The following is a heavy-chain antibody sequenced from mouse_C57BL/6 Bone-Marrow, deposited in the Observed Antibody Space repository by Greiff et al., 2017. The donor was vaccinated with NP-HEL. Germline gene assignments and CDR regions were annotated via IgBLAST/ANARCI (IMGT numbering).Heavy chain of an antibody. CDR2: IYPGNSDT. CDR1: GYTFTSYW. J-gene: IGHJ4*01. Sequence: EVQLQQSGTVLARPGASVKMSCKTSGYTFTSYWMHWVKQRPGQGLEWIGAIYPGNSDTSYNQKFKGKAKLTAVTSASTAYMELSSLTNEDSAVYYCTPFYDYDGYYYAMDYWGQGTSVTVSS. D-gene: IGHD2-4*01. CDR3: TPFYDYDGYYYAMDY. V-gene: IGHV1-5*01.